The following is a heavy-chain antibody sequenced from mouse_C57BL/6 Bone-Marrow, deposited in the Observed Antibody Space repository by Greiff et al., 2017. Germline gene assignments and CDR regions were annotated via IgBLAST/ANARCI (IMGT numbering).Heavy chain of an antibody. CDR2: IDPENGDT. D-gene: IGHD2-1*01. V-gene: IGHV14-4*01. CDR3: TSNLDWYFDV. CDR1: GFNIKDDY. Sequence: VQGVESGAELVRPGASVKLSCTASGFNIKDDYMHWVKQRPEQGLEWIGWIDPENGDTEYASKFQGKATITADTSSNTAYLQLSSLTSEDTAVYYCTSNLDWYFDVWGTGTTVTVSS. J-gene: IGHJ1*03.